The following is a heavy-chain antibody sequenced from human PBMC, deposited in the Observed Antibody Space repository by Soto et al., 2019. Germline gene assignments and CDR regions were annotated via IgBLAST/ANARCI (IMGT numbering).Heavy chain of an antibody. V-gene: IGHV3-21*01. D-gene: IGHD2-15*01. CDR1: GFTFSGYS. J-gene: IGHJ5*02. Sequence: PGGSLRLSCAASGFTFSGYSVNWVRQAPGKGLEWVSSISSSSSYIYYADSVKGRFTISRDNAKNSLYLQMNSLRAEDTAVYYCARGEYCSGGSCSNWFDPWGQGTLVTVSS. CDR3: ARGEYCSGGSCSNWFDP. CDR2: ISSSSSYI.